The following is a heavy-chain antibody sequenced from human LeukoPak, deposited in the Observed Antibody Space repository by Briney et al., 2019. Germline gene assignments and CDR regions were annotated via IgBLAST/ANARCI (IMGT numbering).Heavy chain of an antibody. CDR2: INHSGST. CDR1: GGSFSGYY. J-gene: IGHJ6*02. CDR3: ANSNLWYYGMDI. Sequence: SETLSLTCAVYGGSFSGYYWSWIRQPPGKGLEWIGEINHSGSTNYNPSLKSRVTISVDTSENQFSLKLSSVTAADTAVYYCANSNLWYYGMDIWGQGTTVTVSS. D-gene: IGHD4-23*01. V-gene: IGHV4-34*01.